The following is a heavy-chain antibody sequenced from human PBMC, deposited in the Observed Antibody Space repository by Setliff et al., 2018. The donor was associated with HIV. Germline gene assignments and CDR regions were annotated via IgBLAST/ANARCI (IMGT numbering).Heavy chain of an antibody. CDR2: INHDRTT. CDR1: GGSFSGYY. CDR3: ARGSRQLTIFGVVFKTNYYFMDV. D-gene: IGHD3-3*01. V-gene: IGHV4-34*01. Sequence: LSLTCAVYGGSFSGYYSSWIRQPPGKGLEWIGEINHDRTTNYNPSLKSRVTISVDTSKNQFSLTLNSVTAADTAVYYCARGSRQLTIFGVVFKTNYYFMDVWGKGTAVTVSS. J-gene: IGHJ6*03.